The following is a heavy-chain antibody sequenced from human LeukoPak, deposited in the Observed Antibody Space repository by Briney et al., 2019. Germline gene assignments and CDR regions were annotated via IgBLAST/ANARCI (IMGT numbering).Heavy chain of an antibody. J-gene: IGHJ4*02. V-gene: IGHV3-23*01. D-gene: IGHD6-19*01. CDR3: AKEKSVAGTEFDY. CDR2: ITDDGGST. CDR1: GFTFSSYA. Sequence: GGSLRLSCAASGFTFSSYAMRWVRQAPGKGLEWVSSITDDGGSTYYVASVKGRFAISRDNAKNTLYLQMNSLRAEDTAIYYCAKEKSVAGTEFDYWGQGTLVTVSS.